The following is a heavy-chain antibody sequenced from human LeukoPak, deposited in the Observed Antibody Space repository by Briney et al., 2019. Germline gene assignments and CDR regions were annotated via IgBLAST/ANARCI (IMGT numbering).Heavy chain of an antibody. V-gene: IGHV3-66*02. CDR1: GFTVSNNY. D-gene: IGHD5-18*01. CDR2: IYSGGST. Sequence: GGSLRLSCAASGFTVSNNYMSWVRRAPGKGLEWVSVIYSGGSTYYADPVKGRFTISRDNSKNTLDLQMNSLRAEDSAVYYCARDRYSYGYALDCWGQGTLVNVSS. J-gene: IGHJ4*02. CDR3: ARDRYSYGYALDC.